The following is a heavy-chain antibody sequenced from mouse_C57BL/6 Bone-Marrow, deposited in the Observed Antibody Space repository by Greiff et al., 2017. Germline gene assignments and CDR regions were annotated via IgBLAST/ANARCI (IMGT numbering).Heavy chain of an antibody. CDR2: IYPSDSAP. CDR3: ARGVGWYFDY. Sequence: VQLQQPGAELVRPGSSVKLSCKASGYTFTSYWMDWVKQRPGQGLEWIGNIYPSDSAPHYNQKFKDKATLTVDKSSSTAYMQLSSLTSEDSAVYYCARGVGWYFDYWGQGTTLTVSS. J-gene: IGHJ2*01. CDR1: GYTFTSYW. D-gene: IGHD1-1*02. V-gene: IGHV1-61*01.